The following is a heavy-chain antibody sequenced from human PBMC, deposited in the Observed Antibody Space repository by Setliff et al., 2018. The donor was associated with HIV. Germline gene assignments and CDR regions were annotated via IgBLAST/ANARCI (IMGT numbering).Heavy chain of an antibody. D-gene: IGHD1-7*01. V-gene: IGHV1-2*06. Sequence: ASVKVSCKASGYTFTDYYIHWVRQAPGQGLEWMGRINPKSGGTNYVQKFQGRVTMTRDTSINTAYLELSRLRSDDTAVYYCAKDRTGTGTTLHVWGQGTMVTVSS. J-gene: IGHJ3*01. CDR2: INPKSGGT. CDR1: GYTFTDYY. CDR3: AKDRTGTGTTLHV.